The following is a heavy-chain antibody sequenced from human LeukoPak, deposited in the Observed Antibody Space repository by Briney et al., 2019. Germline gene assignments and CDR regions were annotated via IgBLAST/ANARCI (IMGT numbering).Heavy chain of an antibody. CDR2: IREDGSEK. CDR3: AKDGVEQWLAYYFDY. J-gene: IGHJ4*02. Sequence: GGSLRLSCAASGFAFNRYWMTWVRQAPGKGLEWVANIREDGSEKNYLDSVKGRFTISRDNSKNTLYVQMNSLRAEDTAVYFCAKDGVEQWLAYYFDYWDQGTLVTVSS. CDR1: GFAFNRYW. V-gene: IGHV3-7*01. D-gene: IGHD6-19*01.